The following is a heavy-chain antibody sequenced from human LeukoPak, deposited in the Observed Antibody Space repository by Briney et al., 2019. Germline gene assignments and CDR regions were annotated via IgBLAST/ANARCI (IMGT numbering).Heavy chain of an antibody. D-gene: IGHD1-26*01. CDR1: GYTFTGYY. J-gene: IGHJ4*02. Sequence: AASVKVSCKASGYTFTGYYMHWVRQAPGQGLEWMGWINPNSGGTNYAQKLQGRVTMTRDTSISTAYMELSRLRSDDTAVYYCARDEAAWEYYFDYWGQGTLVTVSS. CDR3: ARDEAAWEYYFDY. CDR2: INPNSGGT. V-gene: IGHV1-2*02.